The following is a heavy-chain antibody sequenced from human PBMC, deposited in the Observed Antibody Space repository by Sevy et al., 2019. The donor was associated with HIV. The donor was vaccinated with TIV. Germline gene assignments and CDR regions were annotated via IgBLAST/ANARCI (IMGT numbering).Heavy chain of an antibody. V-gene: IGHV3-23*01. D-gene: IGHD6-19*01. CDR3: AKDIDSSGYYYFDY. CDR1: GFSFSSYA. Sequence: AGSLRLSCAASGFSFSSYAMSWVRQAPGKELEWVSGISGSGGSTYYADSVKGRFTISRDNSKNTLYLQMNSLRAEDTALYYCAKDIDSSGYYYFDYWGQGTLVTVSS. J-gene: IGHJ4*02. CDR2: ISGSGGST.